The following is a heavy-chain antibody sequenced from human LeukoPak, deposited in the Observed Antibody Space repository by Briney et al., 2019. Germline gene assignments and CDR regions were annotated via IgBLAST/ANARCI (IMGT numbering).Heavy chain of an antibody. CDR2: IIGSGGTT. CDR1: GFSFSNYG. V-gene: IGHV3-23*01. Sequence: GGSLRLSCAASGFSFSNYGMNWVRQAPGKGLEWVSGIIGSGGTTYYADSVKGRFTISRDNSKNTVYLQINNLRDEDTAVYYCATHDYWGQGTLVTVPS. CDR3: ATHDY. J-gene: IGHJ4*02.